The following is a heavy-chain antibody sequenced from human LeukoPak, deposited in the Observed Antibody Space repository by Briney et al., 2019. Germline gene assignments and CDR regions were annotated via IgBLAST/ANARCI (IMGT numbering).Heavy chain of an antibody. D-gene: IGHD3-22*01. V-gene: IGHV4-59*01. CDR2: IYYSGST. Sequence: SETLSLTCTVSGGSINSYYWSWIRQPPGKGLEWIGYIYYSGSTNYNPSLKSRVTISVDTSKNQFSLKLSSVTAADTAVYYCARGDYYDSSGYIRYYFDYWGQGTLVTVSS. J-gene: IGHJ4*02. CDR3: ARGDYYDSSGYIRYYFDY. CDR1: GGSINSYY.